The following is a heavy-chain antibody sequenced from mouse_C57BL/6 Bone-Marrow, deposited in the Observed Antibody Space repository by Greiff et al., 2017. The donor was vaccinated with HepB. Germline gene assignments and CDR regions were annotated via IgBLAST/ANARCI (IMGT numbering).Heavy chain of an antibody. D-gene: IGHD1-1*01. CDR2: IHPSDSDT. Sequence: VQLQQPGAELVKPGASVKVSCKASGYTFTSYWMHWVKQRPGQGLEWIGRIHPSDSDTNYNQKFKGKATLTVDKSSSTAYMQLSSLTSVDSAVYYCAIERDPYYYGPWFAYWGQGTLVTVSA. V-gene: IGHV1-74*01. J-gene: IGHJ3*01. CDR3: AIERDPYYYGPWFAY. CDR1: GYTFTSYW.